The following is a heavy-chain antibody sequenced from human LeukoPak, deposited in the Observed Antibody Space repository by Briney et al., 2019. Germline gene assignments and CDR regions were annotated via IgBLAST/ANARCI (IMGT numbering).Heavy chain of an antibody. D-gene: IGHD4-17*01. V-gene: IGHV2-5*02. J-gene: IGHJ5*02. CDR2: IYWDDDK. CDR3: AHSGGYGDYPNWFDP. CDR1: GFSLSTSGVG. Sequence: SGPTLVNPTQTLTLTCTFSGFSLSTSGVGVGWIRQPPGKALEWLALIYWDDDKRYSPSLKSRLTITKDTSKNQVVLTMTNMDPVETATYYCAHSGGYGDYPNWFDPWGQGTLLTVSS.